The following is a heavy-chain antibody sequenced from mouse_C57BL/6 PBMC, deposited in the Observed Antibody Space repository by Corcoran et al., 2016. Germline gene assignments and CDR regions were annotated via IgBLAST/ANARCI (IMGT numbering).Heavy chain of an antibody. CDR2: INPYNGGT. D-gene: IGHD1-1*01. V-gene: IGHV1-19*01. CDR1: GYTFTDYY. J-gene: IGHJ4*01. CDR3: ARSSYYYGSSTMDY. Sequence: EVQLQQSGPVLVKPGASVKMSCTASGYTFTDYYMNWVKQSHGKSLEWIGVINPYNGGTSYNQQFKGKTTLTVDKSSSTAYMELNSLTSEDSAVYDCARSSYYYGSSTMDYWGQGTSVTVSS.